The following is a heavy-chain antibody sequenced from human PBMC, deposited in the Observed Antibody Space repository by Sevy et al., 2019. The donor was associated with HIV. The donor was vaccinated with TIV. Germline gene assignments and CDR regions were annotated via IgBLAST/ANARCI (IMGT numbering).Heavy chain of an antibody. V-gene: IGHV3-23*01. Sequence: GGSLRLSCAASGLTFSKYSMSWVRQPPGKGLGWVSTLSFGCGEINYADSVKDRFTISRDNSKSSVYLQMNNLRPEDTAVYYCAREGCTKPHDYWGQGTLVTVSS. CDR2: LSFGCGEI. CDR3: AREGCTKPHDY. CDR1: GLTFSKYS. D-gene: IGHD2-8*01. J-gene: IGHJ4*02.